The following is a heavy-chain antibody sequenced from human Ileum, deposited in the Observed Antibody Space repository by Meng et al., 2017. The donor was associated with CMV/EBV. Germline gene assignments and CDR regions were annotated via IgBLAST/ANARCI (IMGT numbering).Heavy chain of an antibody. CDR2: IYYTGAT. V-gene: IGHV4-30-4*08. J-gene: IGHJ4*02. CDR3: ARAKQAAENFDS. D-gene: IGHD6-13*01. CDR1: GASISSGDYY. Sequence: QGQLQESGPGLVKHSETLSLTCPVSGASISSGDYYWTWIRQPPGKGLEWIGYIYYTGATYYRPSLESRIVISSDTSKNHFSLTLTSVTAADTAVYFCARAKQAAENFDSWGQGTLVTVSS.